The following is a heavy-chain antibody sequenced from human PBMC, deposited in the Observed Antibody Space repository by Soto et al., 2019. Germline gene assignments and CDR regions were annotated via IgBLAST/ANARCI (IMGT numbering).Heavy chain of an antibody. Sequence: GGSLRLSCTPSGFIFSDYSMNWVRQAPGKGLEWISYITTTSSTMYYADSVKGRFTISRDNSKNTLYLQMNSLRAEDTAVYYCASHSYYYDSSGLTAFDIWGQGTMVTVSS. J-gene: IGHJ3*02. CDR1: GFIFSDYS. V-gene: IGHV3-48*01. D-gene: IGHD3-22*01. CDR2: ITTTSSTM. CDR3: ASHSYYYDSSGLTAFDI.